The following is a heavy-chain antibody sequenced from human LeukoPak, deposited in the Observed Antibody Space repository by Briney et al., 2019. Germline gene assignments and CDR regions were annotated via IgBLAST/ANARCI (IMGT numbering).Heavy chain of an antibody. Sequence: SETLSLTCTVSGGSISSGSYYWSWIRQPAGKGLEWFGRIYTSGSTNYNPSLKSRVTISVDTSKNQFSLKLSSVTAADTAVYYCARVLSVGVYYYYYYMDVWGKGTTVTVSS. V-gene: IGHV4-61*02. CDR2: IYTSGST. J-gene: IGHJ6*03. CDR1: GGSISSGSYY. CDR3: ARVLSVGVYYYYYYMDV. D-gene: IGHD1-26*01.